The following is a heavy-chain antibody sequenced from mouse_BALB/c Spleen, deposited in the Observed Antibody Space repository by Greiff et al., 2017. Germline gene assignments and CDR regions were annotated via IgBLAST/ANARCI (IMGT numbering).Heavy chain of an antibody. D-gene: IGHD1-2*01. Sequence: LQESGPGLVKPSQSLSLTCSVTGYSITSGYYWNWIRQFPGNKLEWMGYISYDGSNNYNPSLKNRISITRDTSKNQFFLKLNSVTTEDTATYYCAPIHYYGYEAYWGQGTLVTVSA. CDR1: GYSITSGYY. CDR3: APIHYYGYEAY. J-gene: IGHJ3*01. CDR2: ISYDGSN. V-gene: IGHV3-6*02.